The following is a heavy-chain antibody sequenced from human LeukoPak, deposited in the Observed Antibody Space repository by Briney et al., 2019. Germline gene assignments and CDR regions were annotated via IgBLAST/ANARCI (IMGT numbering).Heavy chain of an antibody. D-gene: IGHD1-26*01. CDR2: IYSGGST. CDR1: GFTVSSNY. V-gene: IGHV3-53*01. CDR3: ATRRDSGTYLVY. Sequence: PGGSLRLSCAASGFTVSSNYMSWVRQAPGKGLEWVSAIYSGGSTYYADSVKGRFTISTDSSKNTLYLQMNSLRAEGTALYYCATRRDSGTYLVYWGQGTLVTVSS. J-gene: IGHJ4*02.